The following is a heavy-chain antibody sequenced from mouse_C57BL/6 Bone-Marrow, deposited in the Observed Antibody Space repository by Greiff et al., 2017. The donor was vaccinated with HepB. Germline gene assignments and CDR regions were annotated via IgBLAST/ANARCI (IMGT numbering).Heavy chain of an antibody. CDR2: IDPSDSYT. CDR3: ARLRGLRDY. D-gene: IGHD2-2*01. CDR1: GYTFTSYW. J-gene: IGHJ2*01. V-gene: IGHV1-50*01. Sequence: VQLQQSGAELVKPGASVKLSCKASGYTFTSYWMQWVKQRPGQGLEWIGEIDPSDSYTNYNQKFKGKATLTVDTSSSTAYMQLSSLTSEDSAVYYCARLRGLRDYWGQGTTLTVSS.